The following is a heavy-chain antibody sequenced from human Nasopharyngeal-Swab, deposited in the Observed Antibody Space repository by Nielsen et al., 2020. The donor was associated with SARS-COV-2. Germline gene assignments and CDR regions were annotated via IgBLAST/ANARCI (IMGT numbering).Heavy chain of an antibody. Sequence: LRQPPGKGLEWISYISSSGTTIYSTESVRGRFTISRDNAENSLSLQMNSLREEDTAVYYCARASRGWSWGQGTLVTVSS. D-gene: IGHD6-19*01. CDR3: ARASRGWS. J-gene: IGHJ5*02. CDR2: ISSSGTTI. V-gene: IGHV3-48*03.